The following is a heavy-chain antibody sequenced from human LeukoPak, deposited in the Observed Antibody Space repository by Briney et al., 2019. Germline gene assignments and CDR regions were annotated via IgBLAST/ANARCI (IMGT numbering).Heavy chain of an antibody. CDR1: GGSISSSSYY. CDR2: IYYSGST. D-gene: IGHD3-22*01. Sequence: SETLSLTCTVSGGSISSSSYYWGWIRQPPGKGLEWIGSIYYSGSTYYNPSLKSRVTISVDTSKNQFSLKLSSVTAAGTAVYYCARHIPYYYDSSGYRYYFDYWGQGTLVTVSS. J-gene: IGHJ4*02. V-gene: IGHV4-39*01. CDR3: ARHIPYYYDSSGYRYYFDY.